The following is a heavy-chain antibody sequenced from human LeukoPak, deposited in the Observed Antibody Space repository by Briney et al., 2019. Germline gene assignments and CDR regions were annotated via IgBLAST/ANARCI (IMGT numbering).Heavy chain of an antibody. CDR3: AKATGYDILTGYYSPFDY. J-gene: IGHJ4*02. CDR2: ISPGGGTT. D-gene: IGHD3-9*01. V-gene: IGHV3-23*01. Sequence: GGSLRLSCAVSGFAFGSEAMSWVRQSPARGLEWVASISPGGGTTYYADYVKGRFTISRDNSKNSLFVQMNSLRAEDTAVYYCAKATGYDILTGYYSPFDYWGQGTLVTVSS. CDR1: GFAFGSEA.